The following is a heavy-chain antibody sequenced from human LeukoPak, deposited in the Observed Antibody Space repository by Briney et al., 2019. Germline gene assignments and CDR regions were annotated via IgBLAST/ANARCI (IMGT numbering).Heavy chain of an antibody. Sequence: GGSLRLSCAASGFTFSDYYMSWIRQVPGKGLEWVSYISGSSSHTNYADSVKGRFTISRDNAKNSLYLQMNSLRAEDTAVYYCARDAPATNYYGMDVWGQGTTVTVSS. CDR2: ISGSSSHT. J-gene: IGHJ6*02. V-gene: IGHV3-11*05. CDR3: ARDAPATNYYGMDV. D-gene: IGHD4-11*01. CDR1: GFTFSDYY.